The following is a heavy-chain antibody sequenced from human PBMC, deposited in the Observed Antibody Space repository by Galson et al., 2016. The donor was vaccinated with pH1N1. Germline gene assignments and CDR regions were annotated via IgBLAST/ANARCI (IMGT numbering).Heavy chain of an antibody. CDR2: TFPGDSDT. J-gene: IGHJ4*02. Sequence: QSGAEVKKPGESLKISCKASGYSFTDYWIGWVRQMTGKGLGWMGITFPGDSDTRYSPSFQGQVTISADKSINTAYLQWSSLKASDTAIYYCARLRGSDFDSWGQGTPVTVST. CDR3: ARLRGSDFDS. V-gene: IGHV5-51*03. CDR1: GYSFTDYW. D-gene: IGHD3-16*01.